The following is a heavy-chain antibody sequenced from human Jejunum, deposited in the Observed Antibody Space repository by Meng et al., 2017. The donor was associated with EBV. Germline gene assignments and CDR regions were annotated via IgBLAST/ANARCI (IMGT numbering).Heavy chain of an antibody. V-gene: IGHV4-39*01. D-gene: IGHD2-2*01. J-gene: IGHJ4*02. CDR2: IYYSGTT. CDR1: DGSIRSSNYY. CDR3: ARPGYCGEPSCYHRERPFDY. Sequence: QLQLQESGPRLVKPSETLSLTCIVPDGSIRSSNYYWGWIRQPPGKGLEWIGSIYYSGTTHYNPSLESRVTISVDTSKNQLSLKLTYVTAADTGVYYCARPGYCGEPSCYHRERPFDYWGQGTLCTVSS.